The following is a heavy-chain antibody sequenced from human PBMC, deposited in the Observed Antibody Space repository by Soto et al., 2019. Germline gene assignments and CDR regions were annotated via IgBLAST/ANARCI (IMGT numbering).Heavy chain of an antibody. J-gene: IGHJ6*02. D-gene: IGHD3-10*01. CDR2: IYSGGST. Sequence: EVQLVESGGGLVQPGGSLRLSCAASGFTVSSNYMSWVRQAPGKGLEWVSVIYSGGSTYYADSVKGRFTISRDNSKNTLYLQMNSLRAEDTAVYYCARDEWYYGSGSYYYGMDVWGQGTTVTVSS. CDR3: ARDEWYYGSGSYYYGMDV. CDR1: GFTVSSNY. V-gene: IGHV3-66*01.